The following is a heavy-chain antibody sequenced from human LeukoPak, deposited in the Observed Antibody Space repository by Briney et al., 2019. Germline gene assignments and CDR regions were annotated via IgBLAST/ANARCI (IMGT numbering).Heavy chain of an antibody. J-gene: IGHJ4*02. D-gene: IGHD3-3*01. V-gene: IGHV4-38-2*02. Sequence: PSETLSLTCTVSGYSISNGYYWGWIRQPPGKGLEWVGSIYHRGSTYYNPSLTSRVTISLDRSKKKFSLKLTSVTAADPAVYFCARGAEYYAIWRGYAGYSDYWGQGISVTVSS. CDR2: IYHRGST. CDR3: ARGAEYYAIWRGYAGYSDY. CDR1: GYSISNGYY.